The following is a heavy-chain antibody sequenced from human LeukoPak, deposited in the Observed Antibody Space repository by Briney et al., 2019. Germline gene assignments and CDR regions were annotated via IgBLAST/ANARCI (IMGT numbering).Heavy chain of an antibody. CDR3: ARATDDFWSGYKFDP. J-gene: IGHJ5*02. D-gene: IGHD3-3*01. V-gene: IGHV4-59*12. CDR1: GFTFSSYA. Sequence: PGGSLRLSCAASGFTFSSYAMSWVRQPPGKGLEWMGYIYYSGSTYYNPPLKSRVTISVDTSKNQFSLKLSSVTAADTAVYYCARATDDFWSGYKFDPWGQGTLVTVSS. CDR2: IYYSGST.